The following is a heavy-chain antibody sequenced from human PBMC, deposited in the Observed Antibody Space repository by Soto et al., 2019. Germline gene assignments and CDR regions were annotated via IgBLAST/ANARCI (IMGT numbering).Heavy chain of an antibody. CDR3: AKYYYDSSGNTAFDI. V-gene: IGHV5-10-1*01. CDR1: GYSFTSYW. CDR2: IDPSDSYT. D-gene: IGHD3-22*01. J-gene: IGHJ3*02. Sequence: PGESLKISCKGSGYSFTSYWISWVRQMPGKGLEWMGRIDPSDSYTNYSPSFQGHVTISADKSISTAYLQWSSLKASDTAMYYCAKYYYDSSGNTAFDIWGQGTMVTV.